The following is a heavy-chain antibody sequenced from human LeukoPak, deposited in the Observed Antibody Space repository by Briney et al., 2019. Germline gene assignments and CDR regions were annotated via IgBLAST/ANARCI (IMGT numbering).Heavy chain of an antibody. V-gene: IGHV4-30-2*01. Sequence: PSETLSLTCAVSGGSISSGGYSWSWIRQPPGKGLEWIGYIYHSGSTYYNPSLKSRVTISVDRSKNQFSLKLSSVTAADTAVYYCARGSMGIFDYWGQGTLVTVSS. CDR2: IYHSGST. J-gene: IGHJ4*02. CDR3: ARGSMGIFDY. D-gene: IGHD1-26*01. CDR1: GGSISSGGYS.